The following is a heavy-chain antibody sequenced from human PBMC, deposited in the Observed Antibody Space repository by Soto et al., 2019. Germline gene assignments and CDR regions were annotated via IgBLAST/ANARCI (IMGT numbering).Heavy chain of an antibody. Sequence: ASVKVSCKTSGYTFSNYGITWVRQAPGQPLEWLGWISLYSDGTNYAQKFQGRVSMTADTSTTTAYMELRSLRSDDTAVYYCARVVPGAEAWFGPWGQGTLVTVSS. CDR3: ARVVPGAEAWFGP. J-gene: IGHJ5*02. D-gene: IGHD2-2*01. CDR2: ISLYSDGT. CDR1: GYTFSNYG. V-gene: IGHV1-18*01.